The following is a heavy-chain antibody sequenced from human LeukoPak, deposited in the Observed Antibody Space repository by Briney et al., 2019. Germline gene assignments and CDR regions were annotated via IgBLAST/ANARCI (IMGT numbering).Heavy chain of an antibody. CDR3: AINNNNWFDP. J-gene: IGHJ5*02. Sequence: SETLSLTCTVSGGSISSSSYYWGWIRQPPGKGLEWIGSIYYSGSTYYNPSLKSRVTISVDTSKYQFSLKLSSVTAADTAVYYCAINNNNWFDPWGQGTLVTVSS. CDR2: IYYSGST. CDR1: GGSISSSSYY. D-gene: IGHD2/OR15-2a*01. V-gene: IGHV4-39*01.